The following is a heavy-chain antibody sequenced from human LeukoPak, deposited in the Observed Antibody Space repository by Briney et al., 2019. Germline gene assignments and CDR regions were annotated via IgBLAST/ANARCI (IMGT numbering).Heavy chain of an antibody. CDR3: TTDWVSRSFADY. CDR2: IRSKTDGESI. CDR1: GFTFSSYS. V-gene: IGHV3-15*01. Sequence: GGSLRLSCAASGFTFSSYSMNWVRQAPGKGLEWVGRIRSKTDGESIHYAAPVKGRFTISRDDSKDTLYLQMDSLTTEDTAVYYCTTDWVSRSFADYWGQGTLVTVSS. D-gene: IGHD3-16*01. J-gene: IGHJ4*02.